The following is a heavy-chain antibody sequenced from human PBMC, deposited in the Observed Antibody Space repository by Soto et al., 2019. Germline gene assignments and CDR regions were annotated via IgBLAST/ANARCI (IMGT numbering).Heavy chain of an antibody. CDR1: GGSISSGDYY. D-gene: IGHD3-3*01. J-gene: IGHJ3*02. CDR2: IYYSGST. Sequence: SETLSLTCTVSGGSISSGDYYWSWIRQPPGKGLEWIGYIYYSGSTYYNPSLKSRVTISVDTSKDQFSLKLSSVTAADTAVYYCARDQPNYDFWSGYYADDAFDIWGQGTMVTVSS. CDR3: ARDQPNYDFWSGYYADDAFDI. V-gene: IGHV4-30-4*01.